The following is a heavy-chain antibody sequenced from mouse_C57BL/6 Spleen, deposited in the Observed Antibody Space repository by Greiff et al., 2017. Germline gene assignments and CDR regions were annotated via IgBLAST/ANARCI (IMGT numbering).Heavy chain of an antibody. D-gene: IGHD1-1*01. J-gene: IGHJ3*01. Sequence: LQQPGAELVRPGASVTLSCKASGYTFTDYEMHWVKQTPVHGLEWIGAIDPETGGTAYNQKFKGKAILTADKSSSTAYMELRSLTSEDSAVYYCTYYYGSRWFAYWGQGTLVTVSA. CDR3: TYYYGSRWFAY. CDR2: IDPETGGT. CDR1: GYTFTDYE. V-gene: IGHV1-15*01.